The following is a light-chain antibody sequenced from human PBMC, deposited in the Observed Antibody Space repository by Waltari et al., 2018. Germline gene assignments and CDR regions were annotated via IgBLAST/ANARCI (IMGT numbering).Light chain of an antibody. V-gene: IGLV2-11*01. CDR1: SSDVGGYEY. J-gene: IGLJ1*01. CDR2: DVS. Sequence: QSALTQPRSVSGSPGQSLTISCTGTSSDVGGYEYVSWYQQHPGTAPKLMIYDVSQRPSGVPDRFSCSKSGSTASLTISGLQAEDEGDYYCCSYAGNFYYVFGTGTKVTVL. CDR3: CSYAGNFYYV.